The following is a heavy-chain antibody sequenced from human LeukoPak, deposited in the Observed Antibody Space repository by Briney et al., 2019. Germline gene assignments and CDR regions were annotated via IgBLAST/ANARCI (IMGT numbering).Heavy chain of an antibody. CDR1: GGSISSGDYY. CDR3: ARGVGSSWYGD. Sequence: SETLSLTCTVSGGSISSGDYYWSWIRQPPGKGLEWIGYIYYSGSTYYNPSLKSRLTISVDTSKNQFSLKLSSVTAADTAVYFCARGVGSSWYGDWGQGTLVTVSS. J-gene: IGHJ4*02. D-gene: IGHD6-13*01. CDR2: IYYSGST. V-gene: IGHV4-30-4*01.